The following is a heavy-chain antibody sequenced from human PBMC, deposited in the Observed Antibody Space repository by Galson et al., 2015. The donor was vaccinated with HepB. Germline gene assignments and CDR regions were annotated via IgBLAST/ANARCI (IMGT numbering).Heavy chain of an antibody. CDR3: ARGIRKAVDYYFDY. V-gene: IGHV3-23*01. J-gene: IGHJ4*02. D-gene: IGHD6-19*01. CDR1: GFTFSNYA. Sequence: SLRLSCAASGFTFSNYAMSWVRQAPGKGLEWVSAISGSGTDTYHADSVKGRFTISRDNPKNTLYLQMNSLRAEDTAAYYCARGIRKAVDYYFDYWGQGTLVTASS. CDR2: ISGSGTDT.